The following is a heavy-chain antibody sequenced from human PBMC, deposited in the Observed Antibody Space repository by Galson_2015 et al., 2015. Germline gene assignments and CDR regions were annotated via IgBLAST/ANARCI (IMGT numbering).Heavy chain of an antibody. CDR2: IGTAGDT. CDR3: ARGGAYSSPRQLYYFDY. V-gene: IGHV3-13*01. CDR1: GFTFSSYD. J-gene: IGHJ4*02. Sequence: SLRLSCAASGFTFSSYDMHWVRQATGKGLEWVSAIGTAGDTYYPGSVKGRFTISRENAKNSLYLQMNSLRAGDTAVYYCARGGAYSSPRQLYYFDYWGQGTLVTVSS. D-gene: IGHD6-13*01.